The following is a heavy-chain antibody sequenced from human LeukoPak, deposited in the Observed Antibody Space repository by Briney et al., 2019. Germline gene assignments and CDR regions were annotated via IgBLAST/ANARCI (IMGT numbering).Heavy chain of an antibody. CDR2: ISFAGNGE. Sequence: GRSLGLSCAASGFTFSNYAMHWVRQAPGKGLEWVAVISFAGNGEFYADSVKGRFAISRDNSKNTLYLQMNSLRTEDTAMYYCAKDEVGRYCSSTSCYSRFDYWGQGTLVTVSS. CDR3: AKDEVGRYCSSTSCYSRFDY. V-gene: IGHV3-30*18. D-gene: IGHD2-2*02. CDR1: GFTFSNYA. J-gene: IGHJ4*02.